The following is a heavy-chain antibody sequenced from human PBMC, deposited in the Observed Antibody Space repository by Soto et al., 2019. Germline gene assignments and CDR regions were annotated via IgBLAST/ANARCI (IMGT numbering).Heavy chain of an antibody. V-gene: IGHV1-69*13. CDR3: ARGGNYYDSSGLGPEYYFDY. J-gene: IGHJ4*02. CDR2: IIPIFGTA. CDR1: GGTFSSYA. Sequence: ASVKVSCKASGGTFSSYAISWVRQAPGQGLEWMGGIIPIFGTANYAQKFQGRVTITADESTSTAYVELSSLRSEDTAVYYCARGGNYYDSSGLGPEYYFDYWGQGTLVTVSS. D-gene: IGHD3-22*01.